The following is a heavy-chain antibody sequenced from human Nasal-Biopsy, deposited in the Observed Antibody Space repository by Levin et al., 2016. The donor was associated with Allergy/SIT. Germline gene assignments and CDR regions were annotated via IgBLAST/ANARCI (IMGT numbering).Heavy chain of an antibody. J-gene: IGHJ6*02. V-gene: IGHV4-34*01. CDR3: ARRPDVTGPYYYFYYNLDV. CDR1: GGSFSGYY. Sequence: SETLSLTCAVYGGSFSGYYWSWIRQTPGKGLEWLGQINHSGSSSYNPSLKSRLTMSVDSSKSQFSLKLMFVTAADTAIYYCARRPDVTGPYYYFYYNLDVWGQGTTVTVSS. CDR2: INHSGSS. D-gene: IGHD2-8*02.